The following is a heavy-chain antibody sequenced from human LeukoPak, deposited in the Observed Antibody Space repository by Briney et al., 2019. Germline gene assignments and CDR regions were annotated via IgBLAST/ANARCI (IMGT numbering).Heavy chain of an antibody. J-gene: IGHJ4*02. CDR3: ARIRCGHSGSVCYNH. D-gene: IGHD3-9*01. CDR2: ISHTEGT. CDR1: GVSINDYY. V-gene: IGHV4-34*01. Sequence: SETLSLICGVFGVSINDYYWSWIRQSPGKGLEWIGEISHTEGTRYNPSLESRVPMSVGTSENQLSLKLIFVTAADTAVYYCARIRCGHSGSVCYNHWGLGTLVTVSS.